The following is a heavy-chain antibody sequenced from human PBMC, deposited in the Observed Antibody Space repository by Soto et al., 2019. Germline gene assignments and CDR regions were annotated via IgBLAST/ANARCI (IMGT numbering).Heavy chain of an antibody. CDR1: GYTFTNYA. D-gene: IGHD6-13*01. CDR2: INAGNGNT. CDR3: AMEEQQLVRGTYYYYYGMDV. V-gene: IGHV1-3*05. Sequence: QVHLVQSGAEEKKPGASVKVSCKASGYTFTNYAMHWVRQAPGQRLEWMGWINAGNGNTKYSQKFQGRVTITRDTSASTAYMELSSLTSEDTAVYYCAMEEQQLVRGTYYYYYGMDVWGQGTTVTVSS. J-gene: IGHJ6*02.